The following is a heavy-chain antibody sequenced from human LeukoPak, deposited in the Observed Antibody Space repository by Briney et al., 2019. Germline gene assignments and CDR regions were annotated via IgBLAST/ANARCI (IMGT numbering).Heavy chain of an antibody. D-gene: IGHD5-24*01. J-gene: IGHJ4*02. CDR2: IKRDGSEK. V-gene: IGHV3-7*05. CDR1: GFTFSRHW. Sequence: PGGSLRLSCAASGFTFSRHWMSWVRQAPGKGLEWVANIKRDGSEKYYVDSVKGRFTISRDNAKNSLYLQMNSLRGEDTAVYYCARRDGPIDQWGQGTLVTVFS. CDR3: ARRDGPIDQ.